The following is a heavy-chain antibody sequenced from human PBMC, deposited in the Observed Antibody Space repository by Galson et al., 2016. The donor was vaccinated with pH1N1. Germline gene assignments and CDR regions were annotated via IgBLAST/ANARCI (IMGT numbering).Heavy chain of an antibody. Sequence: TLSLPCTLSGGSISSGVYHWSWIRQPAGKGVEWIGHIYKSGTTNYNPSLNSRVAISIDTSENHFSLRLSSVTAADTAAYYCARVTYCGGDCLYFDYWGRGTLVAVSS. D-gene: IGHD2-21*01. V-gene: IGHV4-61*09. CDR3: ARVTYCGGDCLYFDY. CDR2: IYKSGTT. CDR1: GGSISSGVYH. J-gene: IGHJ4*02.